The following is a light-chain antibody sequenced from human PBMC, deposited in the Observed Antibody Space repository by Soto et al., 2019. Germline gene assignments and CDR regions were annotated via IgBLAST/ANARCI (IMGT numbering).Light chain of an antibody. J-gene: IGLJ3*02. CDR2: RAS. CDR3: QVWDSRTARV. CDR1: NIGSKN. Sequence: SSELTQPLSVSVALGQTARITCGGNNIGSKNVHWYQQKQGQAPVLVIYRASNRPSGITERFSGSNSGNTATLTISRAQAGDEADYYCQVWDSRTARVFGGGTELTVL. V-gene: IGLV3-9*01.